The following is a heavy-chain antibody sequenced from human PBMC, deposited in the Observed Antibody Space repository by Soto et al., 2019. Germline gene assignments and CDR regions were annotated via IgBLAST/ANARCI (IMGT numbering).Heavy chain of an antibody. CDR1: GYSLTSYC. D-gene: IGHD6-13*01. CDR3: AGQSIPWYSSSWYGRYYCGMDF. CDR2: IYPGDSDT. Sequence: GESLKISRKGSGYSLTSYCIGWVRQMPGKGLEWMGIIYPGDSDTRYSTSFQGQVTISDDKSIRTAYLQWSSLKASDTALYYCAGQSIPWYSSSWYGRYYCGMDFWGQGTTVTVSS. J-gene: IGHJ6*02. V-gene: IGHV5-51*01.